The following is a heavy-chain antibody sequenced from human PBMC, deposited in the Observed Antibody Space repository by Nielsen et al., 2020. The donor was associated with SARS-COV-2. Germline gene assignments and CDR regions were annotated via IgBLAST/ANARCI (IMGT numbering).Heavy chain of an antibody. CDR2: INPSGGST. V-gene: IGHV1-46*01. D-gene: IGHD5-18*01. CDR3: ARDPAASWIQLWGYGMDV. J-gene: IGHJ6*02. CDR1: GYTFTSYY. Sequence: ASVKVSCKASGYTFTSYYMHWVRQAPGQGLEWMGIINPSGGSTSYAQKFQGRVTMTRDTSISTAYMELSRLRSDDTAVYYCARDPAASWIQLWGYGMDVWGQGTTVTVSS.